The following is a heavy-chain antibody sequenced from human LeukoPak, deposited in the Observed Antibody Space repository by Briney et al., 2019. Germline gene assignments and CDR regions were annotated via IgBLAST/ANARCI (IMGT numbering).Heavy chain of an antibody. V-gene: IGHV4-39*01. CDR1: GGSISSSSYY. D-gene: IGHD3-22*01. CDR2: IYYSGST. J-gene: IGHJ4*02. Sequence: PSETLSLTCTVSGGSISSSSYYWGWIRQPPGKGLEWIGSIYYSGSTYYNPSLKSRVTISVDTSKNQFSLKLSSVTAADTAVYYCARAPYYYDSSGYYYSLSFDYWGQGTLVTVSS. CDR3: ARAPYYYDSSGYYYSLSFDY.